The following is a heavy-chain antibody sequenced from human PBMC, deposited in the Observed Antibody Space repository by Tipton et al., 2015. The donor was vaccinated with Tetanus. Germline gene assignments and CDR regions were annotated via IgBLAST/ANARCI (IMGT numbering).Heavy chain of an antibody. J-gene: IGHJ3*02. Sequence: TLSLTCAVYGGSFSGYYWSWIRQPPGKGLEWIGEINHSGSTNYNPSLKSRVTISVDTSKNQFSLKLSSVTAADPAGYYCAREGLPTPYYGDYVGAFDIWGQGTMVTVSS. CDR2: INHSGST. V-gene: IGHV4-34*01. D-gene: IGHD4-17*01. CDR3: AREGLPTPYYGDYVGAFDI. CDR1: GGSFSGYY.